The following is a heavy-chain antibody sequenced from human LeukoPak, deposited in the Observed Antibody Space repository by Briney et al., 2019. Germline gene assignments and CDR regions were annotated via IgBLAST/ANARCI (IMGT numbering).Heavy chain of an antibody. Sequence: PSETLSLTCTVSGGSISSSSYYWGWIRQPPGKGLEWIGSIYYSGSTYYNPSLKSRVTISVDTSKNQFSLKLSSVTAADTAVYYCARQYYDFWSGHYFDYWGQGTLVTVSS. CDR3: ARQYYDFWSGHYFDY. CDR2: IYYSGST. V-gene: IGHV4-39*07. J-gene: IGHJ4*02. D-gene: IGHD3-3*01. CDR1: GGSISSSSYY.